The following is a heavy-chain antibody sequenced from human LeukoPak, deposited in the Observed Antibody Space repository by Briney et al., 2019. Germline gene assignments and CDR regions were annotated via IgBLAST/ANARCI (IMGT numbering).Heavy chain of an antibody. CDR3: ARDFGRGYCSSTSCYGWFDP. CDR1: GLTVSSKY. D-gene: IGHD2-2*01. CDR2: IFCVDNT. V-gene: IGHV3-66*02. Sequence: PGGSLRLSCAASGLTVSSKYMSCARQASGKGLECGSVIFCVDNTYFPASVKGRFTISRDNFKNTLYLQMNSLGAEDTAVYYCARDFGRGYCSSTSCYGWFDPWGQGTLVTVSS. J-gene: IGHJ5*02.